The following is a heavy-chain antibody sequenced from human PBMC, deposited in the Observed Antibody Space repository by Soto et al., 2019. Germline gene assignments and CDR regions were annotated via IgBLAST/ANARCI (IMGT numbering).Heavy chain of an antibody. V-gene: IGHV3-23*01. J-gene: IGHJ4*02. CDR1: GFSFSDFA. D-gene: IGHD2-2*03. Sequence: PGGSVRLSCAATGFSFSDFAMSWVRQAPGKGLEWVSRIYGGGNGPHYADSVKGRVTISRDNSKNTLYLQMNSLRAEDTAVYYCAKMEGMDPWAYSFDYWGQGTLITVSS. CDR3: AKMEGMDPWAYSFDY. CDR2: IYGGGNGP.